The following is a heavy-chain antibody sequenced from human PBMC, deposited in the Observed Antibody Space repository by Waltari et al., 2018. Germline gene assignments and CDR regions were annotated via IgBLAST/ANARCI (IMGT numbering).Heavy chain of an antibody. Sequence: QVQLQQWGAGLLKPSETLSLTCAVYGGSFSGYSWSWIRQPPGKGLEWIGEINHSGSTNYNPSLKSRVTISVDTSKNQFSLKLSSVTAADTAVYYCARVVTPARYGWGMDVWGQGTTVTVSS. CDR1: GGSFSGYS. J-gene: IGHJ6*02. V-gene: IGHV4-34*01. CDR3: ARVVTPARYGWGMDV. CDR2: INHSGST. D-gene: IGHD3-16*01.